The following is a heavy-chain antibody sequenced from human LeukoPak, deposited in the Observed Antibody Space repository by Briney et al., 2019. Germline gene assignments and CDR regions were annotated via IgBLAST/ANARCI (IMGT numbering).Heavy chain of an antibody. J-gene: IGHJ3*02. CDR1: GFTFSNYW. CDR2: IKHDGSDK. Sequence: GGSLRLSCAASGFTFSNYWMNWVRQAPGKGLEWVANIKHDGSDKYYVDSVKGRFTISRDNAKNSLYLQMNSLRAEDTAVYYCARVVNNAFDIWGQGTMVTVSS. V-gene: IGHV3-7*01. CDR3: ARVVNNAFDI.